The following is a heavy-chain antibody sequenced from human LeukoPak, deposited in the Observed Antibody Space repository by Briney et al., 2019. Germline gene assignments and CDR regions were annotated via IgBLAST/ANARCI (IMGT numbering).Heavy chain of an antibody. D-gene: IGHD3-22*01. J-gene: IGHJ3*02. V-gene: IGHV3-21*01. CDR3: ARAISFGYYYDSSVSNAFDI. CDR1: GFTFSSYS. Sequence: GGSLRLSCAASGFTFSSYSMNWVRQAPGKGLEWVSSISSSSSYIYYADSVKGRFTISRDNAKNSLYLQMNSLRAEDTAVYYCARAISFGYYYDSSVSNAFDIWGQGTMVTVSS. CDR2: ISSSSSYI.